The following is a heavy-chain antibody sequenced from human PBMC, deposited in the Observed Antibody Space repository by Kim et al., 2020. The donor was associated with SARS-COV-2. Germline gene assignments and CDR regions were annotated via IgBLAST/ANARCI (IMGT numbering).Heavy chain of an antibody. J-gene: IGHJ6*02. CDR2: IRSKANSYAT. V-gene: IGHV3-73*01. Sequence: GGSLRLSCAASGFTFSGSAMHWVRQASGKGLEWVGRIRSKANSYATAYAASVKGRFTISRDDSKNTAYLQMNSLKTEDTAVYYCISDSSGYYRGDYGMDVWGQGTTVTVSS. CDR3: ISDSSGYYRGDYGMDV. D-gene: IGHD3-22*01. CDR1: GFTFSGSA.